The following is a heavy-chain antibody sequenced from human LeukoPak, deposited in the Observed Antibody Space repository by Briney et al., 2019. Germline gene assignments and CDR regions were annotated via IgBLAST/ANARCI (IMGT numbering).Heavy chain of an antibody. J-gene: IGHJ4*02. Sequence: SETLSLTCAVYGGSFSGYYWSWIRQPPGKGLEWIGEINHSGSTNYSPSLKRRVTMSVDTSKNQFSLKLSSVTAADTAVYSCARGFPVAPSYWGQGTLVTVSS. D-gene: IGHD6-19*01. V-gene: IGHV4-34*01. CDR1: GGSFSGYY. CDR3: ARGFPVAPSY. CDR2: INHSGST.